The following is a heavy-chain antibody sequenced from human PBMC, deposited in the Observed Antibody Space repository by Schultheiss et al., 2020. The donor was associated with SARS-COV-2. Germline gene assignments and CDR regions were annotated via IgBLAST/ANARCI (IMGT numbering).Heavy chain of an antibody. CDR2: ISPYNGDT. J-gene: IGHJ4*02. CDR1: GYTFTGYY. V-gene: IGHV1-18*04. CDR3: ARDIGGGFDY. Sequence: ASVKVSCKASGYTFTGYYMHWVRQAPGQGLEWMGWISPYNGDTHYAQNLQGRVTMTTDTSTTTTFMELRSLRGDDTAVYYCARDIGGGFDYWGQGTLVTVSS.